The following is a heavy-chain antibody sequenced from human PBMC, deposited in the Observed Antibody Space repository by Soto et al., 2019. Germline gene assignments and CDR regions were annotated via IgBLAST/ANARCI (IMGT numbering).Heavy chain of an antibody. J-gene: IGHJ6*02. CDR1: GGSISSGDYY. D-gene: IGHD2-2*01. CDR3: ARDAGGYVRLKGLYYYYGMDV. Sequence: QVQLQESGPGLVKPSQTLSLTCTVSGGSISSGDYYWSWIRQPPGKGLEWIGYIYYSGSTYYNPSLESRVTISVDTSKNQFSLKLSSVTAADTAVYYCARDAGGYVRLKGLYYYYGMDVWGQGTTVTVSS. CDR2: IYYSGST. V-gene: IGHV4-30-4*01.